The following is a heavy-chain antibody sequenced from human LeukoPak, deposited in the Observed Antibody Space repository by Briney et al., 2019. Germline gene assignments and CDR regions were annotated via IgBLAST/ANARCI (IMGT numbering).Heavy chain of an antibody. Sequence: PSQPLSLTCAVSDYSITSDYYWGWIRQAPGKGLEWIGSIYHSGTIDYNPSLKGRVTISVDTSKNQFSLKLTSVTAADTAVYYCAREGITSGTNWFDPWGQGNLVTVSS. CDR3: AREGITSGTNWFDP. J-gene: IGHJ5*02. CDR2: IYHSGTI. D-gene: IGHD3-10*01. V-gene: IGHV4-38-2*02. CDR1: DYSITSDYY.